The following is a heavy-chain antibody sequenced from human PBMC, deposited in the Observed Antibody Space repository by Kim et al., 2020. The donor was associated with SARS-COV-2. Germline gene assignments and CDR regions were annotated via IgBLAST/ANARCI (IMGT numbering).Heavy chain of an antibody. J-gene: IGHJ4*02. Sequence: GGSLRLSCAASGFTFSSYGMHWVRQAPGKGLEWVAVISYDGSNKYYADSVKGRFTISRDNSKNTLYLQMNSLTAEDTAVYYCAKDKLVKSGYFDYWGQGT. CDR2: ISYDGSNK. CDR1: GFTFSSYG. V-gene: IGHV3-30*18. CDR3: AKDKLVKSGYFDY. D-gene: IGHD3-3*01.